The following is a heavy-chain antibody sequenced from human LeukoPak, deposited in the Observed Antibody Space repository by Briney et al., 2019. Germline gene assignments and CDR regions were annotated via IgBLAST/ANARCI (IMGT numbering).Heavy chain of an antibody. D-gene: IGHD3-3*01. J-gene: IGHJ5*02. Sequence: PGGSLRLSCAASGFTFSDYYMSWIRQAPGKGLEWVSYISSSGSTIYYADSVKGRFTISRYNAKNSLYLQMNSLRAEDTAVYYCAREFSYYDFWSGYRPNWFDPWGQGTLVTVSS. CDR1: GFTFSDYY. CDR2: ISSSGSTI. V-gene: IGHV3-11*01. CDR3: AREFSYYDFWSGYRPNWFDP.